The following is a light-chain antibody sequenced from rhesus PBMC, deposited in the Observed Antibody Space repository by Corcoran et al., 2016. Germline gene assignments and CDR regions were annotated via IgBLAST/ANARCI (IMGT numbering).Light chain of an antibody. CDR1: QNIYTS. V-gene: IGKV1-46*01. Sequence: DIQMTQSPSALSASVGDRVTISYRASQNIYTSLAWYQQKPGKAPKLLIYGASSLQPGIPSRLRVSGSCTDITLTISSLQPEDSAGYYCQHYYDNPPTFGGGTKVEIK. CDR2: GAS. J-gene: IGKJ4*01. CDR3: QHYYDNPPT.